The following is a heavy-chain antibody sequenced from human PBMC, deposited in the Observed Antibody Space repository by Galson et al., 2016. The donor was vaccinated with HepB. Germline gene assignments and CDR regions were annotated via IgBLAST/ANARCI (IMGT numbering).Heavy chain of an antibody. CDR1: GGSVNTGNYY. V-gene: IGHV4-61*03. D-gene: IGHD3-16*01. Sequence: SETLSLTCNVSGGSVNTGNYYWSWIRQPPGKRLEWIGYILYPRDTRFNPPLKSRLTISLDTSKNHFSLNLDSVTAADSALYYCARGAYTHSLGGWGIDVWGQGTTVTVSS. CDR3: ARGAYTHSLGGWGIDV. CDR2: ILYPRDT. J-gene: IGHJ6*02.